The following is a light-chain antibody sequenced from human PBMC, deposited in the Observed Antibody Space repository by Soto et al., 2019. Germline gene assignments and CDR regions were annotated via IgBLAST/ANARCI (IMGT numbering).Light chain of an antibody. CDR2: GAS. V-gene: IGKV3-20*01. Sequence: EIVLTQSPGTLSLSPGERATLSCRASQSVSHTYLAWYQHKPGRAPRLLIHGASSRATGIPDRFSGSGSGTDFTLTISRLEPEDFAVYYCQQYGSSPFTFGQGTKLEI. CDR3: QQYGSSPFT. CDR1: QSVSHTY. J-gene: IGKJ2*01.